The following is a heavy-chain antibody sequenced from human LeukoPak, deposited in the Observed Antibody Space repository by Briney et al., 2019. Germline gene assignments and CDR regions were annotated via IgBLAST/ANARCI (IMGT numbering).Heavy chain of an antibody. J-gene: IGHJ5*02. V-gene: IGHV3-21*01. Sequence: PGGSLRLSCAASGFIFSHYSMNWVRQAPGKGLEWVSSISTSSRYIYYADSMKGRFTISRDNAKNSLYQQMNSLRVEDTAVYYCARDDGSGSYNWFDPWGQGTLVTVSS. CDR1: GFIFSHYS. D-gene: IGHD3-10*01. CDR2: ISTSSRYI. CDR3: ARDDGSGSYNWFDP.